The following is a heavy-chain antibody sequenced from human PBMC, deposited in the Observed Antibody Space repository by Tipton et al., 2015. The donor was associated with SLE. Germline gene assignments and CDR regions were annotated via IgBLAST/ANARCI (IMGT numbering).Heavy chain of an antibody. D-gene: IGHD6-13*01. J-gene: IGHJ5*02. CDR2: INWSGDTI. V-gene: IGHV3-9*01. Sequence: SLRLSCVASGFNFDTYAMHWVRQGPGTGLEWVASINWSGDTIGYAGSVKGRFSISRDNSKNTLYLQMNSLRAEDTAVYYCAREAGTSTWSPVDPWGQGTLVTVSS. CDR3: AREAGTSTWSPVDP. CDR1: GFNFDTYA.